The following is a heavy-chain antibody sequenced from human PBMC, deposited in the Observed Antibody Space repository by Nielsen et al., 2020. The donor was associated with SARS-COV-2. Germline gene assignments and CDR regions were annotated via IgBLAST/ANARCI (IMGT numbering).Heavy chain of an antibody. V-gene: IGHV3-9*01. CDR2: ISWNSGSI. J-gene: IGHJ2*01. D-gene: IGHD3-16*01. CDR1: GFTFDDYA. Sequence: GGSLRLSCAASGFTFDDYAMHWVRQAPGKGLEWVSGISWNSGSIGYADSVKGRFTISRDNAKNSLYLQMNSLRAEDTALYYCAKWPRGDGARGYWYFDLWGRGTLVTVSS. CDR3: AKWPRGDGARGYWYFDL.